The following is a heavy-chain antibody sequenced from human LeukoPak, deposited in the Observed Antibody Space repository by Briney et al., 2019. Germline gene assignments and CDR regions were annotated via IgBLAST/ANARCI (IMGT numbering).Heavy chain of an antibody. V-gene: IGHV4-31*03. Sequence: SSETLSLTCTVSGGSISSGGYYWSWIRQHPGKGLEWIGYIYYSGSTYYNPSLKSRVTISVDTSKNQFSLKLSSVTAADTAVYYCASGIAAADFDYWGQGTLVTVSS. CDR2: IYYSGST. CDR3: ASGIAAADFDY. J-gene: IGHJ4*02. CDR1: GGSISSGGYY. D-gene: IGHD6-13*01.